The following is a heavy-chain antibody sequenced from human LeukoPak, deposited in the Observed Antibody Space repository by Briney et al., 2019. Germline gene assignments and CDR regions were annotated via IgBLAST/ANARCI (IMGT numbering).Heavy chain of an antibody. J-gene: IGHJ5*02. CDR3: AREPVLLWFGPA. D-gene: IGHD3-10*01. Sequence: GGSLRLSCAASGFTVSSNYMSWVRQAPGKGLEWASAIYSGGSTYYADSVKGRFTISRDNSKNTLYLQMNSLRAEDTAVYYCAREPVLLWFGPAWGQGTLVTVSS. CDR1: GFTVSSNY. V-gene: IGHV3-66*02. CDR2: IYSGGST.